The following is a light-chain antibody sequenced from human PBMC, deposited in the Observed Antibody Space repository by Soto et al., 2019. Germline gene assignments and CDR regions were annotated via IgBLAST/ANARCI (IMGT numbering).Light chain of an antibody. CDR3: QQYDNPSLT. CDR1: QDISNY. J-gene: IGKJ4*01. Sequence: DIQMTQSPSSLSASVGDRVTITCQASQDISNYLNWYQQKPGKAPKLLIYDASNLETGVPSRFSESGSGTDFTFTISSLQPEDIATYYCQQYDNPSLTVGGGTKVEIK. CDR2: DAS. V-gene: IGKV1-33*01.